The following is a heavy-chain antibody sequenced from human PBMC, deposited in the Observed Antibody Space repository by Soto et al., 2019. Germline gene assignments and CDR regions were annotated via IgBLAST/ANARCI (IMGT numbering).Heavy chain of an antibody. CDR2: IYYSGST. CDR3: ARGGIAAAAPPDY. J-gene: IGHJ4*02. D-gene: IGHD6-13*01. CDR1: GGSISSGGYY. Sequence: QVQLQESGPGLVKPSQTLSLTCTVSGGSISSGGYYWSWIRQHPGKGLEWIGYIYYSGSTYYNPSLKSRVTSSVDTSKNLFSLKLSSVTAADTAVYYCARGGIAAAAPPDYWGQGTLVTVSS. V-gene: IGHV4-31*03.